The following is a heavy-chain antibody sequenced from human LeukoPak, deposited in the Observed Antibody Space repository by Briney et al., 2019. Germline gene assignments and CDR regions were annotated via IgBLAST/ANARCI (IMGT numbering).Heavy chain of an antibody. J-gene: IGHJ3*02. V-gene: IGHV3-74*01. CDR3: ARDGLGTDMVPKPSDAFDI. D-gene: IGHD4/OR15-4a*01. CDR2: INSDGSST. Sequence: GGSLRLSCAASGFTFSSYWMHWVRQAPGKGLVWVSRINSDGSSTSYADSVKGRFTISRDNAKNALYLQMNSLRAEDTAVYYCARDGLGTDMVPKPSDAFDIWGQGTMVTVSS. CDR1: GFTFSSYW.